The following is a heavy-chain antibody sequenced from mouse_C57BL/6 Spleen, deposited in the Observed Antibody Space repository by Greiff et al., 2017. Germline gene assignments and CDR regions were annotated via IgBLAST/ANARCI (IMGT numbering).Heavy chain of an antibody. V-gene: IGHV1-9*01. CDR3: ARGGDYYGSSYFYAMDY. Sequence: QVQLQQSGAELMQPGASVKLSCKATGYTFTGYWIEWVKQRPGHGLEWIGEILPGSGSTNYNEKFKGKATFTADTSATTAYMQLSSLTTEDSAIYYCARGGDYYGSSYFYAMDYWGQGTSVTVSS. CDR1: GYTFTGYW. J-gene: IGHJ4*01. CDR2: ILPGSGST. D-gene: IGHD1-1*01.